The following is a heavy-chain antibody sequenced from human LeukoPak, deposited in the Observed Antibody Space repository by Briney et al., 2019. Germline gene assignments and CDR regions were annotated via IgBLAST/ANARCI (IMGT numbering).Heavy chain of an antibody. Sequence: SETLSHTCTVSGGAISSYYWSWIPQPPGKGLEWIGYIYYSGSTNYNPSLKSRVTISVDTSKNQFSLKLSSVNAAATAVYYCASDAPHSYSSGWEFDHWGQGTLVTVSS. CDR3: ASDAPHSYSSGWEFDH. CDR1: GGAISSYY. V-gene: IGHV4-59*01. CDR2: IYYSGST. J-gene: IGHJ4*02. D-gene: IGHD6-19*01.